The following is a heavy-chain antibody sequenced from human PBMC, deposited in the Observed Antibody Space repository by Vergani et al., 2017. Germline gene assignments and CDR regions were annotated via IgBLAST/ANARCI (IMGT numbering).Heavy chain of an antibody. CDR1: GFTVSSNY. V-gene: IGHV3-23*04. Sequence: EVQLVESGGGLVQPGGSLRLSCAASGFTVSSNYMSWVRQAPGKGLEWVSAISGSGGSTYYADSVKGRFTISRDNSKNTLYLQMNSLRAEDTAVYYCAKDGSRRLGLGYWGQGTLVTVSS. D-gene: IGHD5-24*01. CDR3: AKDGSRRLGLGY. J-gene: IGHJ4*02. CDR2: ISGSGGST.